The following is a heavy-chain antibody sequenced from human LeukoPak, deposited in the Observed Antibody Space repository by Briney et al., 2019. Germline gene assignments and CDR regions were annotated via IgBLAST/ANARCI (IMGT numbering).Heavy chain of an antibody. Sequence: GESLRLSCAASGFTFSSYAMCWVRQAPGKGLEWVSAISGSGGSTYYADSVKGRFTISRDNSKNTLYLQMNSLRAEDTAVYYCAKGGYYDVWSAYDYWGQGTLVTVSS. CDR1: GFTFSSYA. V-gene: IGHV3-23*01. CDR3: AKGGYYDVWSAYDY. D-gene: IGHD3-3*01. J-gene: IGHJ4*02. CDR2: ISGSGGST.